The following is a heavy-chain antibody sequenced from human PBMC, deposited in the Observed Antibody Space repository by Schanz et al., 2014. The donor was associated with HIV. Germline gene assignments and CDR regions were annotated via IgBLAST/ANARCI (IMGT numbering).Heavy chain of an antibody. CDR1: GFTFSTSG. CDR2: IWYDGSNK. D-gene: IGHD6-19*01. Sequence: QVQLVESGGGVVQPGRSLRLSCEASGFTFSTSGMHWVRQVPARGLEWVAMIWYDGSNKFYADSVKGRFTISRDNSKNTLYLQMNSLGAEDTAVYYCAKVAIHSSGWLPFDYWGQGTLVTVSP. J-gene: IGHJ4*02. CDR3: AKVAIHSSGWLPFDY. V-gene: IGHV3-33*06.